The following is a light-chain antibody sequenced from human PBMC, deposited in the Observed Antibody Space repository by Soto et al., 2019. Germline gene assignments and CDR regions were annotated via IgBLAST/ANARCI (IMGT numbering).Light chain of an antibody. CDR1: QSVGSIY. V-gene: IGKV3-20*01. J-gene: IGKJ4*01. Sequence: DIVLTQSPGTLSLSPGERATLSCRASQSVGSIYLAWYQQKPGQAPRLLIHGASNRASGIPDRFSGSGSGTDFTLTISRLEPEDFAVYYCQQYGSSLLTFGGGTEVEVK. CDR2: GAS. CDR3: QQYGSSLLT.